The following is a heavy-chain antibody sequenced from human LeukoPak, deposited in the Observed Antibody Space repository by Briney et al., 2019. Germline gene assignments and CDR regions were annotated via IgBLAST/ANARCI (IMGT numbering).Heavy chain of an antibody. Sequence: PGGSLRLSCTVSGFSFSGHWMHWARQLPGKGLVWVSRISPTGSTTSYADSVKGRFTVSRDNAKNTLYLQVNNLRAEDTAVYYCAKEVGATQAYAFDIWGQGTMVTVSS. CDR1: GFSFSGHW. CDR2: ISPTGSTT. D-gene: IGHD1-26*01. CDR3: AKEVGATQAYAFDI. V-gene: IGHV3-74*01. J-gene: IGHJ3*02.